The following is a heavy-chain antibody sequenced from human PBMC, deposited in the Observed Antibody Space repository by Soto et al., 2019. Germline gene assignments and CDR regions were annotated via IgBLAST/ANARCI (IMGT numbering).Heavy chain of an antibody. J-gene: IGHJ4*02. V-gene: IGHV4-30-2*01. CDR1: GDSISSGGYS. D-gene: IGHD2-2*01. CDR3: ARSGMGTIDS. CDR2: IYHSGST. Sequence: QQQLQESGSGLVRPSETLSLTCAVSGDSISSGGYSWSWIRQPPGKGLEWIGYIYHSGSTYYNPSLKSRVTLSVDRSKNQFSLKLSSVTAADTAVYYCARSGMGTIDSWGQGTLVIVSS.